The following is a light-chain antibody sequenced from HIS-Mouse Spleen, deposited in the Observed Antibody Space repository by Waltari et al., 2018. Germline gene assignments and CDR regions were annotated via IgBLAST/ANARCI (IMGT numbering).Light chain of an antibody. J-gene: IGLJ2*01. Sequence: QSVLTQPPPASGTPGQRVTIPCSGSSSTIGSNTVTWYQQRPGTAPKLLIYSNHQRPSGVPDRFSGSKSGTSASLAISGLQSEDEADYYCAAWDDSLNGVVFGGGTKLTVL. V-gene: IGLV1-44*01. CDR1: SSTIGSNT. CDR3: AAWDDSLNGVV. CDR2: SNH.